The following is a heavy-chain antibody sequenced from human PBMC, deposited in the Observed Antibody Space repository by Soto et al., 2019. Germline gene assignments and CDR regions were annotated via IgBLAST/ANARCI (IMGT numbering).Heavy chain of an antibody. V-gene: IGHV1-69*13. J-gene: IGHJ6*02. D-gene: IGHD3-3*01. CDR1: GGTFSSYA. CDR2: IIPICGTA. Sequence: SVKVSCKASGGTFSSYAISWVRQAPGQGLEWMGGIIPICGTANYAQKFQGRVTITADESTSTAYMELSSLRSEDTAVYYCARAVKDFRSGYTDYYYGMDVWGQGTTVTVS. CDR3: ARAVKDFRSGYTDYYYGMDV.